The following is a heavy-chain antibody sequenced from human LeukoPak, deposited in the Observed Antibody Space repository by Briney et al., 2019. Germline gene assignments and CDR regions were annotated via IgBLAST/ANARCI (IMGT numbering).Heavy chain of an antibody. CDR1: GYTLTELS. V-gene: IGHV1-24*01. CDR3: AVSLTTGGYYGMDV. D-gene: IGHD1-1*01. CDR2: FDPEDGET. J-gene: IGHJ6*02. Sequence: ASVKVSCKVSGYTLTELSLHWVRQAPGKGLEWMGRFDPEDGETIYARKFQGRVTMTEDTSTDTAYMELSSLRSEDTAVYFCAVSLTTGGYYGMDVWGQGTTVAVSS.